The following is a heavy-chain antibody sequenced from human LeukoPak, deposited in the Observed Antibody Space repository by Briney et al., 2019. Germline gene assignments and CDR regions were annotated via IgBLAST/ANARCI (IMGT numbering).Heavy chain of an antibody. CDR2: IYYSGST. Sequence: SETLSPTCTVSGGSISSSSYYWGWIRQPPGKGLEWIGSIYYSGSTYYNPSLKSRVTISVDTSKNQFSLKLSSVTAADTAVYYCARDPKLWFGEFHNWFDPWGQGTLVTVSS. D-gene: IGHD3-10*01. V-gene: IGHV4-39*07. J-gene: IGHJ5*02. CDR3: ARDPKLWFGEFHNWFDP. CDR1: GGSISSSSYY.